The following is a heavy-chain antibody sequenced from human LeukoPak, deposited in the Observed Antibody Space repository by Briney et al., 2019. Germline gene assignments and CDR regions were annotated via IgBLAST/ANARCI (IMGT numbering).Heavy chain of an antibody. CDR2: ISSGNSYI. V-gene: IGHV3-21*01. J-gene: IGHJ4*02. Sequence: PGGSLRLSCAASGFTFSTYSMNWVRQAPGKGLEWVSSISSGNSYIYYADSVKGRFTISRDNAKNSLYLQMDSLRAEDTAVYYCARDQAYSFDYWGQGTLVTVSS. CDR1: GFTFSTYS. D-gene: IGHD4-11*01. CDR3: ARDQAYSFDY.